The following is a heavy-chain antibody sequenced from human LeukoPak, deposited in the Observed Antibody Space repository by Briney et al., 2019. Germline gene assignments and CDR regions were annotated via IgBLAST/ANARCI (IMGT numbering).Heavy chain of an antibody. CDR2: IYTSGST. V-gene: IGHV4-61*02. Sequence: PSQTLSLTCTVSGGSISSGSYYWSWIGQPAGKGLEWIGRIYTSGSTNYNPSLKSRVTISVDTSKNQFSLKLSSVTAADTAVYYCARDIWQQQYNWFDPWGQGTLVTVSS. CDR1: GGSISSGSYY. CDR3: ARDIWQQQYNWFDP. J-gene: IGHJ5*02. D-gene: IGHD6-13*01.